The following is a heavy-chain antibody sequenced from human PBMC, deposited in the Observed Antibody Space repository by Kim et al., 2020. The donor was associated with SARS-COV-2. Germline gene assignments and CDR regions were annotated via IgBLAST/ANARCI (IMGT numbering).Heavy chain of an antibody. CDR2: ISSSGSTI. J-gene: IGHJ4*02. CDR1: GFTFSSYE. Sequence: GGSLRLSCAASGFTFSSYEMNWVRQAPGKGLEWVSYISSSGSTIYYADSVKGRFTISRDNAKNSLYLQMNSLRAEDTAVYYCARERGGMATPDFDYWGQGTLGTGSS. D-gene: IGHD5-12*01. V-gene: IGHV3-48*03. CDR3: ARERGGMATPDFDY.